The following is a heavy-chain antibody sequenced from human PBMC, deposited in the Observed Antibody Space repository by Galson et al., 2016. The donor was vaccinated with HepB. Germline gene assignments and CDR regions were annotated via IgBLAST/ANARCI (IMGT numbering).Heavy chain of an antibody. J-gene: IGHJ6*02. V-gene: IGHV3-7*01. CDR2: INQGGSDR. Sequence: SLRLSCAASGFTFNSYWMSWVRQAPGKGLEWLANINQGGSDRKYVDSVMGRFTISRDNAKNSLYLQMNSLTTADTAVYFCARRHDTQGRIGGLAWGMDDWGQGTTVTVSS. D-gene: IGHD3-10*01. CDR3: ARRHDTQGRIGGLAWGMDD. CDR1: GFTFNSYW.